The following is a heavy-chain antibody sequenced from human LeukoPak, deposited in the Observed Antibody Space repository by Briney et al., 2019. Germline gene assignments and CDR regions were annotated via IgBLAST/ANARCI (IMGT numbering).Heavy chain of an antibody. CDR3: ARGAGAIDYYGSGSYRGSWFDP. CDR1: GYTFTSDG. CDR2: ISAYNGNT. J-gene: IGHJ5*02. Sequence: ASVKVSCKASGYTFTSDGISWVRQAPGQGLEWMGWISAYNGNTNYAQKLQGRVTMTTDTSTSTAYVELRSLRSDDTAVYYCARGAGAIDYYGSGSYRGSWFDPWGQGTLVTVSS. V-gene: IGHV1-18*04. D-gene: IGHD3-10*01.